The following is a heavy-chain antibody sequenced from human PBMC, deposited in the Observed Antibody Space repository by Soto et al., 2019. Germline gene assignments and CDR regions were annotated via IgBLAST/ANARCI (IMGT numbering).Heavy chain of an antibody. V-gene: IGHV1-69*01. CDR1: GGTFSSYA. Sequence: QVQLVQSGAEVKKPGSSVKVSCKASGGTFSSYAISWVRQAPGQGLEWMGGIIPIFGTANYAQKFQGRVTITADESTSTAYMELSSLRSEDTAVYYCARSESEYYYGSGLYYYYYGMDVWGQGTTVTVSS. CDR2: IIPIFGTA. CDR3: ARSESEYYYGSGLYYYYYGMDV. J-gene: IGHJ6*02. D-gene: IGHD3-10*01.